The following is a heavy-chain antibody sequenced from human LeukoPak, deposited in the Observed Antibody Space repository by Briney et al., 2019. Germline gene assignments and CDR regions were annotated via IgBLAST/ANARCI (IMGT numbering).Heavy chain of an antibody. CDR1: GFTFSSYA. CDR3: AKDPDYYDSSGYHY. CDR2: ISGSGGST. V-gene: IGHV3-23*01. J-gene: IGHJ4*02. Sequence: GGSLRLSCAASGFTFSSYAMSWVRQAPGKGLEWVSAISGSGGSTYYADSVKGRFTISRDNSKNTLYLQMNSLRAEDTAVYYCAKDPDYYDSSGYHYWGQGTLVTVSS. D-gene: IGHD3-22*01.